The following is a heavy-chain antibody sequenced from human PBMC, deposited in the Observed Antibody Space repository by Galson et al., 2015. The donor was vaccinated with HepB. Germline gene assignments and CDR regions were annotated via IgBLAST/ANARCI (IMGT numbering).Heavy chain of an antibody. J-gene: IGHJ4*02. CDR3: AKEAFDSSGHYFEYFDS. CDR1: GFTFDDYA. Sequence: LRLSCAASGFTFDDYAMHWVRQAPGKGLEWISYITWNGGSVGYEDSVKGRFTVSRDNAKNSLYLQMNSLRVEDTAFYYCAKEAFDSSGHYFEYFDSWGQGTLVTVSS. V-gene: IGHV3-9*01. D-gene: IGHD3-22*01. CDR2: ITWNGGSV.